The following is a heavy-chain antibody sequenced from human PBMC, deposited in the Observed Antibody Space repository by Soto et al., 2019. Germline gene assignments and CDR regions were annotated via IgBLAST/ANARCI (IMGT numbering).Heavy chain of an antibody. J-gene: IGHJ4*02. CDR2: IYYSGST. V-gene: IGHV4-31*03. Sequence: QVQLQESGPGLVKPSQTLSLTCTVSGGSISSGGYYWSWIRQHPGKGLEGIGYIYYSGSTYYNPSLKSRLTISVDTSKNQFSLKLSSVTAADTAVYYCASTRITIFGVVMAHYFDYWGQGTLVTVSS. CDR1: GGSISSGGYY. D-gene: IGHD3-3*01. CDR3: ASTRITIFGVVMAHYFDY.